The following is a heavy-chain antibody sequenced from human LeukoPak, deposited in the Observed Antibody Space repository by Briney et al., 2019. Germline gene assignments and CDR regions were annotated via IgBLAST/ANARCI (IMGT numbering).Heavy chain of an antibody. J-gene: IGHJ5*02. Sequence: SETLSLTYAVYGWSFNDYYWNWVRQPPGKGLEWIGEINARGDTNYNPSLKSRVTISVDSSKNQFSLTLTSMIAADTAIYYCARGQVPAARGYNWFDPWGQGTLVTVSS. CDR3: ARGQVPAARGYNWFDP. D-gene: IGHD2-2*01. V-gene: IGHV4-34*01. CDR1: GWSFNDYY. CDR2: INARGDT.